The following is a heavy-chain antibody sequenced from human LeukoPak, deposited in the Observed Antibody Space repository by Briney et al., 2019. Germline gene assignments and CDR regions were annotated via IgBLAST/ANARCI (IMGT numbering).Heavy chain of an antibody. V-gene: IGHV4-59*01. CDR2: IYYSGRT. J-gene: IGHJ4*02. Sequence: PSETLSLTCTVSGGSISSYYWSWIRQPPGKGLEWIGYIYYSGRTNYNPSLKSRVTISVDTSEKQFSLNLTSVTAADTAVYYCARYSSAGLEYWGQGTLVTVSS. CDR1: GGSISSYY. D-gene: IGHD2-21*01. CDR3: ARYSSAGLEY.